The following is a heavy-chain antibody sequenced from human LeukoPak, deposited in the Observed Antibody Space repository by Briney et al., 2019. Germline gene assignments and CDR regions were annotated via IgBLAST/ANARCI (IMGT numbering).Heavy chain of an antibody. CDR3: ARVSAQWELQAPFDY. J-gene: IGHJ4*02. D-gene: IGHD1-26*01. V-gene: IGHV3-66*01. Sequence: GGSLRLSCAASGFTVSSNYMSWVRQAPGKGLEWVSVIYSGGSTYYADSVKGRFTISRDNSKNTLYLQMNSLRAEDTAVYYCARVSAQWELQAPFDYWGQGTLVTVSS. CDR1: GFTVSSNY. CDR2: IYSGGST.